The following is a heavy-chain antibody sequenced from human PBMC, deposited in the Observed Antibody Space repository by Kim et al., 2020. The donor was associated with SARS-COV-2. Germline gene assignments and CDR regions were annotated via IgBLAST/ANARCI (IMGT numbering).Heavy chain of an antibody. D-gene: IGHD1-1*01. V-gene: IGHV3-23*01. CDR3: AKREFNPGSFDL. J-gene: IGHJ3*01. CDR2: ISYSGDSA. CDR1: GFTFSRYA. Sequence: GGSLRLSCAASGFTFSRYAMSWVRQAPGKGLMWVSTISYSGDSAHYADSVRGRFTISRDNSKNTVYLQMNGLRAEDTAVYYCAKREFNPGSFDLWGQGTMVPVSS.